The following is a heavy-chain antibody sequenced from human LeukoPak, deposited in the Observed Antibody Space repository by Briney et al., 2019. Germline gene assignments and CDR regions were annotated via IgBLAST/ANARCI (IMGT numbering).Heavy chain of an antibody. CDR3: ARGQAYCGADCYSD. Sequence: GGSLRLPCAASGFSISHYYMTWVRQTPGKGLDRVSVIYTGGGTNYGGSVKGRFTISRDNSKNTLYLQMNSLRADDTAIYYCARGQAYCGADCYSDWGQGTLVTVSS. D-gene: IGHD2-21*02. CDR1: GFSISHYY. CDR2: IYTGGGT. V-gene: IGHV3-66*01. J-gene: IGHJ4*02.